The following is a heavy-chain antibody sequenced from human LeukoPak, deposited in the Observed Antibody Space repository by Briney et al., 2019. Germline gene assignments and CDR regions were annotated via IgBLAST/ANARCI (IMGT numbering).Heavy chain of an antibody. J-gene: IGHJ5*02. CDR3: ARRGRVAARPRCWFDP. D-gene: IGHD6-6*01. V-gene: IGHV1-8*01. CDR2: MNPNSGNT. CDR1: GYTFTSYD. Sequence: WASVKVSCKASGYTFTSYDINWVRQATGQGLEWMGWMNPNSGNTGYAQKFQGRVTMTRNTSISTAYMELSSLRSEDTAVYYCARRGRVAARPRCWFDPWGQGTLVTVSS.